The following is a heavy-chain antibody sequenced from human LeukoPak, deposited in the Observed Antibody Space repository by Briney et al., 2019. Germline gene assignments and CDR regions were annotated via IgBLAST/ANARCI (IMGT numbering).Heavy chain of an antibody. D-gene: IGHD2-15*01. CDR3: ARGEDCSGGSCYSSGGDWFDP. CDR1: GGSISSGDYY. V-gene: IGHV4-30-4*01. Sequence: PSETLSLTCTVSGGSISSGDYYWSWIRQPPGKGLEWIGYIYYSGSTYYNPSLKSRVAISVDTSKNQFSLKLSSVTAADTAVYYCARGEDCSGGSCYSSGGDWFDPWGQGTLVTVSS. CDR2: IYYSGST. J-gene: IGHJ5*02.